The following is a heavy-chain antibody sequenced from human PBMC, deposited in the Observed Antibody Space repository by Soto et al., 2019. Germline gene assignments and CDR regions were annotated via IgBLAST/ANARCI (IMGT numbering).Heavy chain of an antibody. CDR2: ISGGGDRT. Sequence: EVQLLESGGGLVQPGGSLRLSCVGSGFTFINYAMNWVRQTPGKGLEWVSGISGGGDRTFDADSVKGRFTISRDNSKNTLNLQMNCLRADDTAVYYCARKVLGSTSRPDWWYFDLWGRGTLVTVSS. D-gene: IGHD2-2*01. CDR3: ARKVLGSTSRPDWWYFDL. CDR1: GFTFINYA. J-gene: IGHJ2*01. V-gene: IGHV3-23*01.